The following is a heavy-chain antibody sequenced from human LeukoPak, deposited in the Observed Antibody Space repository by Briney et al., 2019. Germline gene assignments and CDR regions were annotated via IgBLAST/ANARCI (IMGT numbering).Heavy chain of an antibody. Sequence: SETLSLTCTVSGGSISSSSYYWGWIRQPPGKGLEWIGEINHSGSTNYNPSLKSRVTISVDTSKNQFSLKLSSVTAADTAVYYCASVPSSGSYYNRAHWGQGTLVTVSS. V-gene: IGHV4-39*07. CDR3: ASVPSSGSYYNRAH. J-gene: IGHJ4*02. CDR2: INHSGST. D-gene: IGHD3-10*01. CDR1: GGSISSSSYY.